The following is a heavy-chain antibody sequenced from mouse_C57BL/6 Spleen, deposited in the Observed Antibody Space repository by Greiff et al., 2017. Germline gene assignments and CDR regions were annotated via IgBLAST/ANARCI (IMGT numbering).Heavy chain of an antibody. CDR1: GYSFTGYY. CDR3: ATYSITAWFAY. J-gene: IGHJ3*01. Sequence: VQLKESGPELVKPGASVKISCKASGYSFTGYYMNWVKQSPEKSLEWIGEINPSTGGTTYNQKFKAKATLTVDKSSSTAYMQLKSLTSEDSAVYYCATYSITAWFAYWGQGTLVTVSA. CDR2: INPSTGGT. D-gene: IGHD1-2*01. V-gene: IGHV1-42*01.